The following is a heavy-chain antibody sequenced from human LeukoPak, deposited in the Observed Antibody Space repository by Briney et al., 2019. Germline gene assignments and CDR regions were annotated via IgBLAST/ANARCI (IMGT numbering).Heavy chain of an antibody. CDR3: ARDKLVVDNVFDR. Sequence: SQTLSLTCTVSGGSINNGGYSWSWIRRHPGKALEWIGYTSYSGRTSYNPSLKSRATISVETSQTQFSLRLKSVTAADTAMYYCARDKLVVDNVFDRWGQGTMVTVSS. V-gene: IGHV4-31*03. CDR1: GGSINNGGYS. CDR2: TSYSGRT. D-gene: IGHD2-15*01. J-gene: IGHJ3*02.